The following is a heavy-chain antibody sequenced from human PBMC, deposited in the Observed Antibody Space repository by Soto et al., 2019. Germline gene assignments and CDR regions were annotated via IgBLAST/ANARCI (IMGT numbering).Heavy chain of an antibody. Sequence: ASVKVSCKVSGYTLTELSMHWVRLAPGKGLEWMGGFDPEDGETIYAQKFQGRVTMTEDTSTDTAYMELSSLRSEDTAVYYCATDLPIYYYGSGSYFDYWGQGTLVTVSS. CDR1: GYTLTELS. V-gene: IGHV1-24*01. J-gene: IGHJ4*02. CDR2: FDPEDGET. D-gene: IGHD3-10*01. CDR3: ATDLPIYYYGSGSYFDY.